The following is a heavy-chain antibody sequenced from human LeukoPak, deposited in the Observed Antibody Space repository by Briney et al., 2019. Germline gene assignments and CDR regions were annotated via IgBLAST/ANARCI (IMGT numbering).Heavy chain of an antibody. CDR3: AKVDDWKYAHHDF. CDR1: GLTLSSYA. D-gene: IGHD1-7*01. J-gene: IGHJ4*02. CDR2: ISGSDGTT. V-gene: IGHV3-23*01. Sequence: GGSQTLFCAPWGLTLSSYAMSWVRQSPEKGLEWVSSISGSDGTTYYADSVKGRFTISRDNSKYTLSLQMTSLRDDDTAVYYCAKVDDWKYAHHDFWGQGTLVTVSS.